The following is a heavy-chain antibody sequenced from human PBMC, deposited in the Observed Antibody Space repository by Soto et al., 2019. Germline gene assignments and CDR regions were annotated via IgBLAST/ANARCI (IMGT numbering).Heavy chain of an antibody. Sequence: HPGGSLRLSCAASGFPFSSYWMHWVRQAPGKGLVWVSRINGDASSITYADSVKGRFTISRDNAKNTLYLQMNSLRAEDAAVYYCTRRGCSTTGCYFNWGRGTMVTVS. V-gene: IGHV3-74*03. D-gene: IGHD2-2*01. CDR2: INGDASSI. CDR3: TRRGCSTTGCYFN. CDR1: GFPFSSYW. J-gene: IGHJ4*02.